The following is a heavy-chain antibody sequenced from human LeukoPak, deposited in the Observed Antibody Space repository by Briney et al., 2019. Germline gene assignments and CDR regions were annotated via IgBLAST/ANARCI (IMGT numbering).Heavy chain of an antibody. CDR3: ATHHGDY. Sequence: ASVKVSCKTSGYTFTDYGLSWVRQAPGQGLEWMGIINPSGGSTSYAQKFQGRVTMTRDTSTSTVYMELSSLRSEDTAVYYCATHHGDYWGQGTLVTVSS. V-gene: IGHV1-46*01. CDR1: GYTFTDYG. D-gene: IGHD2-21*01. CDR2: INPSGGST. J-gene: IGHJ4*02.